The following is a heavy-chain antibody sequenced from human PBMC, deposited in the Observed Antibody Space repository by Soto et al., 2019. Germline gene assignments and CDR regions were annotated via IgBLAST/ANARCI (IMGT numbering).Heavy chain of an antibody. D-gene: IGHD3-10*01. CDR1: GYSFTSYW. V-gene: IGHV5-51*01. J-gene: IGHJ4*02. Sequence: GESLKISCKGSGYSFTSYWIGWGRQMPGKGLGWMGIIYPGDSDTRYSPSFQGQVTISADKSISTAYLQWSSLKASDTAMYYCARPITMVRGVISPFDYWGQGTLVTVSS. CDR2: IYPGDSDT. CDR3: ARPITMVRGVISPFDY.